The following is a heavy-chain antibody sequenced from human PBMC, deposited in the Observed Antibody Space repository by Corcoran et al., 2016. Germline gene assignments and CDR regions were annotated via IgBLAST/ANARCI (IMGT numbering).Heavy chain of an antibody. Sequence: QVQLVQSGAEVKKPGASVKVSCKASGYTFTGYYMHWVRQAPGQGLEWMGWINPNSGGTNYAQKFQGRVTMTRDTSISTAYMELSRLRSDDTAVYYCASALIVVVPAAYGSNYYYYGMDVWGQGTTVTVSS. CDR1: GYTFTGYY. CDR3: ASALIVVVPAAYGSNYYYYGMDV. V-gene: IGHV1-2*02. D-gene: IGHD2-2*01. CDR2: INPNSGGT. J-gene: IGHJ6*02.